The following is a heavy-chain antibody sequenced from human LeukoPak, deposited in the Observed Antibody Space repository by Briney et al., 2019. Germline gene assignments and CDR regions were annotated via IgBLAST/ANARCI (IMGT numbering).Heavy chain of an antibody. J-gene: IGHJ4*02. Sequence: SETLSLTCAVYGGSFSGYYWSWIRQPPGKGLEWIGEINHSGSTNYNPSLKSRVTISVDTSKNQFSLKLSSVTAADTAVYYCARGPGYYDSSGYSTDYWGQGTLVTVSS. D-gene: IGHD3-22*01. CDR2: INHSGST. V-gene: IGHV4-34*01. CDR1: GGSFSGYY. CDR3: ARGPGYYDSSGYSTDY.